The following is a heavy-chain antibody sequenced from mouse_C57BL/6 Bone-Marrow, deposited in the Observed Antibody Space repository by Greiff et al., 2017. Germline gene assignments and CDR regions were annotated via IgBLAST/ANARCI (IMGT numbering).Heavy chain of an antibody. J-gene: IGHJ1*03. CDR2: INPSTGGT. V-gene: IGHV1-42*01. Sequence: DVQLQESGPELVKPGASVKISCKASGYSFTGYYMNWVKQSPEKSLEWIGEINPSTGGTTYNQKFKAKATLTVDKSSSTAYMQLKSLTSEDSAVYYCARYRYYGSSHWYFDVWGTGTTVTVSS. CDR3: ARYRYYGSSHWYFDV. CDR1: GYSFTGYY. D-gene: IGHD1-1*01.